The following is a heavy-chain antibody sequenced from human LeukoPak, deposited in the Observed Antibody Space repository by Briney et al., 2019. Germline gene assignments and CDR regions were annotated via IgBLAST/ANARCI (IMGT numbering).Heavy chain of an antibody. CDR1: GFTFSDYY. V-gene: IGHV3-11*01. J-gene: IGHJ4*02. CDR3: ASLRGVNR. Sequence: PGGSLRLSCAASGFTFSDYYMSWIRQPPGKGLEWVSYISSSGTTIYYADSVRGRFTVSRDNAKNSLYLQIDSLSAEDTAVYYCASLRGVNRWGQGTLVTVSS. D-gene: IGHD3-10*01. CDR2: ISSSGTTI.